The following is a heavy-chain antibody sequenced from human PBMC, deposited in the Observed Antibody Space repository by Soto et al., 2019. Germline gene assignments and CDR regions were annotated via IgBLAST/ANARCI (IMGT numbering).Heavy chain of an antibody. CDR1: GYTFTAHY. Sequence: QVQLVQSGAEVKKPGASVKVSCKASGYTFTAHYIHWVRQAPGQGFEWMGRINPNSGDTSYAQRLQGRVTMTRGTSINTVFMELSSLRSDDTALYYCARVSRAVGASTTYDFWAQGTLVTVSS. CDR3: ARVSRAVGASTTYDF. J-gene: IGHJ4*02. D-gene: IGHD1-26*01. CDR2: INPNSGDT. V-gene: IGHV1-2*02.